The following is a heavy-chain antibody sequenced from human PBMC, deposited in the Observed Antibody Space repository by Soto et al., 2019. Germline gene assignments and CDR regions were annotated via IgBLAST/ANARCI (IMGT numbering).Heavy chain of an antibody. Sequence: QVTLKESGPVLVKPTETLTLTCTVSGFSLSNARMGVSWIRQPPGKALEWLAHIFSNDEKSYSTSLKSRLTISKDTSKSPVVLTMTNMDPVDTATYDCARTRRDGYNFPDYWGHGTLVTVSS. J-gene: IGHJ4*01. D-gene: IGHD5-12*01. V-gene: IGHV2-26*01. CDR1: GFSLSNARMG. CDR2: IFSNDEK. CDR3: ARTRRDGYNFPDY.